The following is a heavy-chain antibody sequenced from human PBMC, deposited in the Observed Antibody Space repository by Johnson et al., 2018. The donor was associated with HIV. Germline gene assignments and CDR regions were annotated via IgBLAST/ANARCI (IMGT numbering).Heavy chain of an antibody. CDR2: IYSGDST. CDR3: ARDNLRAFDI. J-gene: IGHJ3*02. V-gene: IGHV3-66*01. D-gene: IGHD5/OR15-5a*01. CDR1: GFTVSSNY. Sequence: MLLVESGGGLVPPGGSLRLSCAASGFTVSSNYMSWVRQAPGKGLEWVSFIYSGDSTYYADSVKGRFTISRDNSKNTLYLQMNSLRAEDTAVYYFARDNLRAFDIWGQGTMGTVSS.